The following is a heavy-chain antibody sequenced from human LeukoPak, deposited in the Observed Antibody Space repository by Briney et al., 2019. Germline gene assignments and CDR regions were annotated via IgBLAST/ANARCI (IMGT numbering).Heavy chain of an antibody. CDR1: DGSISSYY. CDR2: IYYSGST. V-gene: IGHV4-59*01. D-gene: IGHD5-18*01. CDR3: ARVDTAMDVDY. J-gene: IGHJ4*02. Sequence: SETLSLTCTVSDGSISSYYWSWIRQPPGKGLEWIGYIYYSGSTNYNPSLKSRVTISVDTSKNQFSLKLSSVTAADTAVYYCARVDTAMDVDYWGQGTLVTVSS.